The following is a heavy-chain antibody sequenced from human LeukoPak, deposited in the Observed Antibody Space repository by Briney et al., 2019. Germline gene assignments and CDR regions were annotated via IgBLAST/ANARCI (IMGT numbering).Heavy chain of an antibody. CDR1: GFTFSGSA. Sequence: GGSLRLSCAASGFTFSGSAKHWVRQASGKGLEWVGRIRSKANSYATAYAASVKGRFTISRDDSKNTAYLQMNSLKTEDTAVYYCTSPYYYDSSGYYNYWGQGTLVTVSS. D-gene: IGHD3-22*01. J-gene: IGHJ4*02. CDR3: TSPYYYDSSGYYNY. V-gene: IGHV3-73*01. CDR2: IRSKANSYAT.